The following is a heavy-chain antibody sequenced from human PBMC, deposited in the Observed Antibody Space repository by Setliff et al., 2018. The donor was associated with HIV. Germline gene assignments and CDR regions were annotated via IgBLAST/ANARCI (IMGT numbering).Heavy chain of an antibody. CDR3: ARCIAARPRGSDAFDI. J-gene: IGHJ3*02. D-gene: IGHD6-6*01. V-gene: IGHV5-51*01. Sequence: GESLKISCKGSGYSFPIYWIAWVRQMPGKGLECMGIIYPGDSDTKYSPSFQGQVTISADKSISTAYLQWRSLKASDNAIYYCARCIAARPRGSDAFDIWGQGTMVTVSS. CDR1: GYSFPIYW. CDR2: IYPGDSDT.